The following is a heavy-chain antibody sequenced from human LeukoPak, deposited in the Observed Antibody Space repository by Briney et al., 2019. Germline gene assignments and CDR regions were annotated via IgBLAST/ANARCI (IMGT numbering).Heavy chain of an antibody. V-gene: IGHV3-73*01. Sequence: PGESLKLSCAASGFTFSGSAMHWVRQASGKGLEWVGRIRSKANSYATAYAASVKGRFTISRDDSKNTAYLQMNSLKTEDTAVYHCTRPSRGESINFDYWGQGTLVTVSS. CDR3: TRPSRGESINFDY. J-gene: IGHJ4*02. CDR2: IRSKANSYAT. D-gene: IGHD7-27*01. CDR1: GFTFSGSA.